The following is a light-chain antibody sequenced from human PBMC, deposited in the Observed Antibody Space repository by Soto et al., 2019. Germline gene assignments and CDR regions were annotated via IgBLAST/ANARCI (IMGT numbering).Light chain of an antibody. CDR3: AAWDDSLTDYV. V-gene: IGLV1-44*01. CDR2: SNN. Sequence: QSVLTQAPSASETPGQRVTISCSGGSSNIGRNTVNWYQQLPGTAPKLLIYSNNRRPSGVPDRFSGSKSGTSASLAISGLQSEDEADYYCAAWDDSLTDYVLGPGTKQTVL. CDR1: SSNIGRNT. J-gene: IGLJ1*01.